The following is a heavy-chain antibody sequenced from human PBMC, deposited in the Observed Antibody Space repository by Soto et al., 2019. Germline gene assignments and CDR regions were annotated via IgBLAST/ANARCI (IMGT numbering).Heavy chain of an antibody. J-gene: IGHJ2*01. V-gene: IGHV3-23*01. CDR1: GFIFSDYA. CDR3: AKVAGGLGYFDL. CDR2: ISATGGNI. Sequence: EAQLLESGGGLARPGGSLRLSCVASGFIFSDYAMTWIRQAPGKGLEWVATISATGGNIEYRESLKGRFTISRDNSKKMVDLQINVLTADDTAVYYCAKVAGGLGYFDLWGRGTLVTVSS. D-gene: IGHD3-16*01.